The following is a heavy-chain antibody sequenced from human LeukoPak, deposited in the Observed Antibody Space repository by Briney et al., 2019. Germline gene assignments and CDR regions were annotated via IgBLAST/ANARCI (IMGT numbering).Heavy chain of an antibody. J-gene: IGHJ4*02. CDR1: GGSISSYY. CDR2: IYYSGST. CDR3: ARAPYDFWSGYYASEGTYFDY. D-gene: IGHD3-3*01. V-gene: IGHV4-59*12. Sequence: PSETLSLTCTVSGGSISSYYWSWIRQPPGKGLEWIGYIYYSGSTNYNPSLKSRVTISVDTSKNQFSLKLSSVTAADTAVYYCARAPYDFWSGYYASEGTYFDYWGQGTLVTVSS.